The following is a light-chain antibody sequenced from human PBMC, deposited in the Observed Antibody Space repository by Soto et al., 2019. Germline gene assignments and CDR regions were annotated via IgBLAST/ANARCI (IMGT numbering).Light chain of an antibody. V-gene: IGKV1-6*01. CDR3: LQDYNYPWT. Sequence: AIQMTQSPSSLSASVGDRVTITCRASQGIRNDLGWYQQKPGKAPKLLIDAASSLQSGGPSRFSGSESGRDFTLTISSLQPEDFATYYCLQDYNYPWTVAQGTNVEIK. CDR1: QGIRND. CDR2: AAS. J-gene: IGKJ1*01.